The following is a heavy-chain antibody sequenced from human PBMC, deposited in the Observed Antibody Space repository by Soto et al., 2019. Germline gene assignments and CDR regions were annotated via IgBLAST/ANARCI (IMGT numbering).Heavy chain of an antibody. CDR2: IDPSDSYT. CDR3: ARRFRGNWDSSGWETYYYYGMDV. J-gene: IGHJ6*02. V-gene: IGHV5-10-1*01. Sequence: EVQLVQSGAEVKKPGESLRISCKGSGYSFTSYWISWVRQMPGKGLEWMGRIDPSDSYTNYSPSFQGHVTISADKSISTAYLQWSSLKASDTAMYYCARRFRGNWDSSGWETYYYYGMDVWGQGTTVTVSS. D-gene: IGHD6-19*01. CDR1: GYSFTSYW.